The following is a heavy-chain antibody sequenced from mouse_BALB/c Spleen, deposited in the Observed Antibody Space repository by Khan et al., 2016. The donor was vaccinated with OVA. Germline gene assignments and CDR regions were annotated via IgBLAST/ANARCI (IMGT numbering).Heavy chain of an antibody. D-gene: IGHD1-1*01. V-gene: IGHV1-20*01. CDR2: INPHIGET. CDR1: GYSFTGYF. CDR3: TRIYRSDFDY. Sequence: VQLKQSGPELVRPGASVKISCTASGYSFTGYFMNWVMQSYGKSLEWIGRINPHIGETFYNQRFKDKATLTVDESSSQAYMELRSLTSEDSAVYYCTRIYRSDFDYWGQGTTLTVSS. J-gene: IGHJ2*01.